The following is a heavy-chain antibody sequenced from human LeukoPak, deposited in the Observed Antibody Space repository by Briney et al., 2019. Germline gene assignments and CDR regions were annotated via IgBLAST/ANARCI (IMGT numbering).Heavy chain of an antibody. D-gene: IGHD6-13*01. J-gene: IGHJ4*02. CDR3: ARQIASAGPAGFDF. Sequence: SETLSLTCTVSGGSISSYYWSWIRQPAGKGLEWIGRIYSTGSTNYNPSLKSRVTMSVDTSKNQFSLRLRSVTAADTAVYYCARQIASAGPAGFDFWGQGALVPVSS. CDR1: GGSISSYY. CDR2: IYSTGST. V-gene: IGHV4-4*07.